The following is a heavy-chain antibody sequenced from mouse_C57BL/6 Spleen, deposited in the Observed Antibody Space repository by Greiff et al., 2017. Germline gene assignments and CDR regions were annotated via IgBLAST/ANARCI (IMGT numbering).Heavy chain of an antibody. CDR2: IYPSDSET. CDR1: GYTFTSYW. J-gene: IGHJ1*03. V-gene: IGHV1-61*01. D-gene: IGHD4-1*01. Sequence: VQLQQPGAELVRPGSSVKLSCKASGYTFTSYWMAWVKQRPGQGLEWIGNIYPSDSETHYNQKFKDKATLTVDKSSSTAYMQLSSLTSEDSAVYYCAKLGRPWYCDVWGTGTTVTVSS. CDR3: AKLGRPWYCDV.